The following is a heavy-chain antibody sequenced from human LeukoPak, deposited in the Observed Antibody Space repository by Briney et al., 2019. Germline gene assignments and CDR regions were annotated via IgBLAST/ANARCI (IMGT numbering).Heavy chain of an antibody. CDR2: INPNSGGT. J-gene: IGHJ6*03. D-gene: IGHD6-19*01. CDR1: GYTFTGYY. CDR3: ARGSWVDGSYYYYMDV. Sequence: GASVKVSCKASGYTFTGYYMHWVRQAPGQGLEWMGWINPNSGGTNYAQKFQGRVTMTRDTSISTAYMELSRLRSDDTAVYYCARGSWVDGSYYYYMDVWGKGTRSPSP. V-gene: IGHV1-2*02.